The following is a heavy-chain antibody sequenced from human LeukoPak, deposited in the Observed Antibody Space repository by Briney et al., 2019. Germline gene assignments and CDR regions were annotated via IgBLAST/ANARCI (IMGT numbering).Heavy chain of an antibody. Sequence: GGSLRLSCAASGFTFSSYWMSWVRQAPGKGLEWVANIKQDGSEKYYVDSVKGRFTISRDNDKNSLFLQMTSLRAEDTAVYYCAKRPSDYGDYVTYFDYWGQGTLVTVSS. CDR2: IKQDGSEK. J-gene: IGHJ4*02. D-gene: IGHD4-17*01. CDR1: GFTFSSYW. V-gene: IGHV3-7*01. CDR3: AKRPSDYGDYVTYFDY.